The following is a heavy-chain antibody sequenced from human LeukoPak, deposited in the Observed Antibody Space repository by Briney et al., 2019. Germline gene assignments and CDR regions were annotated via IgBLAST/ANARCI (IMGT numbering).Heavy chain of an antibody. CDR1: GFTFDDYA. D-gene: IGHD6-13*01. Sequence: GGSLRLSCAASGFTFDDYAMHWVRQAPGKGLEWVSGISWNSGSIGYADSVKGRFTISRDNAKNSLYLQMNSLRAEDTALYYCAKLHEAGSSRGDFDYWGQGTLVTVSS. CDR3: AKLHEAGSSRGDFDY. V-gene: IGHV3-9*01. J-gene: IGHJ4*02. CDR2: ISWNSGSI.